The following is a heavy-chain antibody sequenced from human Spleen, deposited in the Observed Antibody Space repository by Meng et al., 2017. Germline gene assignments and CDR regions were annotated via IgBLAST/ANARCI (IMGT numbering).Heavy chain of an antibody. CDR2: INPNSGGT. Sequence: QFRWVHFGAEVKKHGASVKFSCKAPGYTFTAYYMHWVRQAPGQGLQWMGWINPNSGGTNYAQRFQDRVTMTRDTSISTAYMELSRLRSDDTAMYYCTRDRWFGNNWFDPWGQGTLVTVSS. CDR3: TRDRWFGNNWFDP. D-gene: IGHD3-10*01. V-gene: IGHV1-2*02. CDR1: GYTFTAYY. J-gene: IGHJ5*02.